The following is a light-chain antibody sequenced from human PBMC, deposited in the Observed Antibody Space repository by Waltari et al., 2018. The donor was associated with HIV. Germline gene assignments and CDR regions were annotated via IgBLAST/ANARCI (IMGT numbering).Light chain of an antibody. CDR1: QSVSSN. J-gene: IGKJ2*01. CDR3: QQRSNWPRMYT. Sequence: EIVLTQSRATLSLSPGERATLSCRASQSVSSNLAWYQQKPGQAPRLLIYDASNRATGIPGRFSGSGSGTDFTLTITSLEPEDFAVYYCQQRSNWPRMYTFGQGTKLEIK. V-gene: IGKV3-11*01. CDR2: DAS.